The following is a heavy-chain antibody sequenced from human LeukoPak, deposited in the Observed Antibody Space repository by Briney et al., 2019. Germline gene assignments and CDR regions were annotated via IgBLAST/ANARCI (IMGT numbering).Heavy chain of an antibody. D-gene: IGHD3-10*01. CDR3: ARRKNSFRSGSYFPHYFDY. J-gene: IGHJ4*02. Sequence: PSETLSLTCTVSGGSISSSSYYWGWIRQTPGKGLEWIGSVYYSGSTYYNPSLKSRVTISVDTSKNQFSLKLSSVTAADTAVYYCARRKNSFRSGSYFPHYFDYWGQGTLVTVSS. CDR2: VYYSGST. V-gene: IGHV4-39*07. CDR1: GGSISSSSYY.